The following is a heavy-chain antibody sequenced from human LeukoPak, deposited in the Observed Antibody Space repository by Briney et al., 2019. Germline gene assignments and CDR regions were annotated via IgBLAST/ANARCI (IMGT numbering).Heavy chain of an antibody. CDR3: ARDYDFWSGLFDP. Sequence: ASVTVSCKASGYTFTSYDINWVRQATGQGLEWMGWMNPNSGNTGYAQKFKGRVTMTRNTSISTAYMELSSLRSEDTAVYYCARDYDFWSGLFDPWGQGTLVTVSS. D-gene: IGHD3-3*01. J-gene: IGHJ5*02. CDR2: MNPNSGNT. CDR1: GYTFTSYD. V-gene: IGHV1-8*01.